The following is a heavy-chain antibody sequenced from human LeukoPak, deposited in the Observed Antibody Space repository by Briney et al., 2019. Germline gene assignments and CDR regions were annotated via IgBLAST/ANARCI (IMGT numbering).Heavy chain of an antibody. Sequence: SVKVSCKASGGTFSSYATSWVRQAPGQGLEWMGGIIPIFGTANYAQKFQGRVTITADESTSTAYMELSSLRSEDTAVYYCARSQGSSSWYRSGFDYWGQGTLVTPSA. CDR3: ARSQGSSSWYRSGFDY. CDR2: IIPIFGTA. D-gene: IGHD6-13*01. V-gene: IGHV1-69*01. CDR1: GGTFSSYA. J-gene: IGHJ4*02.